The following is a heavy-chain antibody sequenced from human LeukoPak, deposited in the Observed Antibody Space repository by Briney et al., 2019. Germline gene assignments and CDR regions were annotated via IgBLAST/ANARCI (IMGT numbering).Heavy chain of an antibody. Sequence: GASVKVSCKASGHTFSNYYMHWVRQAPGQGLEWMGIINPSGASTSYAQKFQGRVTMTRDTSTSTVYMDLSSLRSEETAVYYCAGVGRKTREVYHLDVWGQGTTVTVSS. CDR2: INPSGAST. CDR3: AGVGRKTREVYHLDV. CDR1: GHTFSNYY. D-gene: IGHD5/OR15-5a*01. J-gene: IGHJ6*02. V-gene: IGHV1-46*01.